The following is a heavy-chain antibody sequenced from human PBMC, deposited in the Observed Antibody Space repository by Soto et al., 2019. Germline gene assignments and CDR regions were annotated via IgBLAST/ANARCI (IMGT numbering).Heavy chain of an antibody. CDR2: INHSGST. D-gene: IGHD3-9*01. CDR1: GGSFSGYY. J-gene: IGHJ3*02. V-gene: IGHV4-34*01. Sequence: TLSLTCAVYGGSFSGYYWSWIRQPPGKGLEWIGEINHSGSTNYNPSLKSRVTISVDTSKNQFSLKLSSVTAADTAVYYCARGDDILTGFRPDAFDIWGQGTMVTVSS. CDR3: ARGDDILTGFRPDAFDI.